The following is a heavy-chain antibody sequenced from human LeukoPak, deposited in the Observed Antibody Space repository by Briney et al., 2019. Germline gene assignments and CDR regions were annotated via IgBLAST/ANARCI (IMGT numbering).Heavy chain of an antibody. V-gene: IGHV3-23*01. D-gene: IGHD3-10*01. CDR3: AKVTYGSGTYGAFDY. J-gene: IGHJ4*02. Sequence: GGSLKLSCAASGFTFSSYGMSWVRQAPGKGLEWVSAIRGTGTSTYYADSVKGRFTISRDNSKNTLYLQMNSLRAEDTAVYCCAKVTYGSGTYGAFDYWGQGTLVTVSS. CDR1: GFTFSSYG. CDR2: IRGTGTST.